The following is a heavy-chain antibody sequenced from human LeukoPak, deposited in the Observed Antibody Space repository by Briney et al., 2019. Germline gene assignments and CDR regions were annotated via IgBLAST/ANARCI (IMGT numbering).Heavy chain of an antibody. CDR1: GGSISSYY. D-gene: IGHD3-3*01. Sequence: SETLSLTCTVSGGSISSYYWSWIRQPPGKGLEWIGYIYYSGSTNYNPSLKSRVTISVDTSKNQFSLKLSSVTAADTAVYYCARDLGWSGYYNWFDPWGQGTLVTVSS. CDR2: IYYSGST. V-gene: IGHV4-59*01. J-gene: IGHJ5*02. CDR3: ARDLGWSGYYNWFDP.